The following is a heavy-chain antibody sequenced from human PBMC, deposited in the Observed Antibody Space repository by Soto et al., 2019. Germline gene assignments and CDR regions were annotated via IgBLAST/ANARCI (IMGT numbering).Heavy chain of an antibody. J-gene: IGHJ6*02. CDR3: ARDDILVIPGGSYNYGMDV. Sequence: QVQLVESGGGVVQPGGSRSLSCAASGFTFSAYVLPWVGQAPGKGLEGVAVVAYDGRSKYYADSVKGRFTISRDNSRTTVYLQMNSLRDEDTAMYYCARDDILVIPGGSYNYGMDVWGHGTTVTVSS. CDR2: VAYDGRSK. CDR1: GFTFSAYV. V-gene: IGHV3-30*04. D-gene: IGHD2-2*01.